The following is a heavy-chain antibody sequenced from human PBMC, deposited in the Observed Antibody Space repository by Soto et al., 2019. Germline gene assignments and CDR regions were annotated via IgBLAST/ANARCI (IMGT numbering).Heavy chain of an antibody. D-gene: IGHD3-22*01. Sequence: QVQLQESGPGLVRPSGTLSLTCAVSGDSIIGTGWWSWVRQSPGKGLDWIGEVYHSGATNYNPSLKSRVTISVDTSRNQFSLNLGSVTAADTAVYYCVRNGYYSLDVWGLGTTVTVSS. CDR1: GDSIIGTGW. CDR2: VYHSGAT. J-gene: IGHJ6*02. CDR3: VRNGYYSLDV. V-gene: IGHV4-4*02.